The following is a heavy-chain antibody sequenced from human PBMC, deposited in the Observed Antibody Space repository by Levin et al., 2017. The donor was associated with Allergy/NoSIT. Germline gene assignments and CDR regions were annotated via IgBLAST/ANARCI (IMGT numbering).Heavy chain of an antibody. J-gene: IGHJ5*02. V-gene: IGHV4-31*03. CDR3: ASTDLKYNWFDP. Sequence: SETLSLTCTVSGGSISSGGYYWSWIRQHPGKGLEWIGYIYYSGSTYYNPSLKSRVTISVDTSKNQFSLKLSSVTAADTAVYYCASTDLKYNWFDPWGQGTLVTVSS. CDR1: GGSISSGGYY. CDR2: IYYSGST.